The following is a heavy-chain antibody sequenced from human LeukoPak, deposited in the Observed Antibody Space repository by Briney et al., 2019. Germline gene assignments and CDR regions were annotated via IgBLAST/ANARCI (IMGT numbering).Heavy chain of an antibody. V-gene: IGHV3-53*01. CDR1: GFTVSSNY. Sequence: GGSLRLSCAASGFTVSSNYMSWVRQAPGKGLEWVSVIYSGGSTYYADSVKGRFTISRDNSKNTLYLQMNSLRAEDTAVYYCAKTSIAAPPRYFDYWGQGTLVTVSS. D-gene: IGHD6-6*01. CDR3: AKTSIAAPPRYFDY. J-gene: IGHJ4*02. CDR2: IYSGGST.